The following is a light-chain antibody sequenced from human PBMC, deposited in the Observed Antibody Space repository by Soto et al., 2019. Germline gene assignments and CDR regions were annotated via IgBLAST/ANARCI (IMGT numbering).Light chain of an antibody. J-gene: IGKJ3*01. Sequence: EIVLTQSPGTLSLSPGERATLSCRASQSVSSSYLAWYQQKPGQAPRLLIDGASSRATGIPDRFSGSGYETNFTLTSSRLEPEDYAVYYCQQYGSSPLFTFGPGTKVDIK. V-gene: IGKV3-20*01. CDR2: GAS. CDR3: QQYGSSPLFT. CDR1: QSVSSSY.